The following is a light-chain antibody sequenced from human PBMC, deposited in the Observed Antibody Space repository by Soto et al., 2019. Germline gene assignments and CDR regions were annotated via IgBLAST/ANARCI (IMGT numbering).Light chain of an antibody. V-gene: IGLV8-61*01. J-gene: IGLJ3*02. CDR3: ALYLGGGISV. CDR1: SGSVSPSHY. Sequence: QAVMTQEPSSSVSPGGTVTLTCGLNSGSVSPSHYPSWYQQTPGQAPRTLIYSTSTRSSGVSDRFSGSILGNKAALTITGAQVDDESDFYCALYLGGGISVFGGGTKLTVL. CDR2: STS.